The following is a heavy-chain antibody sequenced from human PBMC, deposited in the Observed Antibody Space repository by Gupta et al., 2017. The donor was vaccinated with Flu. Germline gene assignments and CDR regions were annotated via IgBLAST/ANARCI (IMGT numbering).Heavy chain of an antibody. CDR3: ARDRIESGSYPHAFDI. CDR1: GFTFSGYT. Sequence: EVQLVESGGGLVKPGGSLRLSCAASGFTFSGYTMTWIRQAPGKGLEWVSSISSSSSYIYYADSVKGRFTISRDNAKNSLYLQMNSLRAEDTAVYYCARDRIESGSYPHAFDIWGQGTMVTVSS. CDR2: ISSSSSYI. J-gene: IGHJ3*02. D-gene: IGHD1-26*01. V-gene: IGHV3-21*01.